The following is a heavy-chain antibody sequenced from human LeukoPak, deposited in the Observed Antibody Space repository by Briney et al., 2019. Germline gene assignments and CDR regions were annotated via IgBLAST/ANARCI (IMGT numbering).Heavy chain of an antibody. CDR3: ARGPAVVAATSYFDY. J-gene: IGHJ4*02. V-gene: IGHV3-7*01. D-gene: IGHD2-15*01. Sequence: GSLRLSCAASGFTFSSYWMSWVRQAPGKGLEWVANIKQDGSEKYYVDSVKGRFTISRDNAKNSLYLQMNSLRAEDTAVYYCARGPAVVAATSYFDYWGQGTLVTVSS. CDR2: IKQDGSEK. CDR1: GFTFSSYW.